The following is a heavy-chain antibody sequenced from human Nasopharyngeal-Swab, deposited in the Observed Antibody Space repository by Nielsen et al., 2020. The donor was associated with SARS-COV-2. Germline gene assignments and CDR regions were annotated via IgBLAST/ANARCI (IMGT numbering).Heavy chain of an antibody. CDR3: ARENDYADEYYFDY. D-gene: IGHD4-17*01. V-gene: IGHV3-33*08. J-gene: IGHJ4*02. CDR2: IWYDGSNK. CDR1: GFTFSSYE. Sequence: GESLKISCAASGFTFSSYEMNWVRQAPGKGLEWVAVIWYDGSNKYYADSVKGRFTISRDNSKNTLYLQMNSLRAEDTAVYYCARENDYADEYYFDYWGQGTLVTVSS.